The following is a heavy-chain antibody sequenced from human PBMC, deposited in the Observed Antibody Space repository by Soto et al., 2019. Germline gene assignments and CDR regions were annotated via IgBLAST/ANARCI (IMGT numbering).Heavy chain of an antibody. CDR3: AREGGVYGGHFDY. J-gene: IGHJ4*02. Sequence: GGSLRLSCAASGFTFSSYWMHWVRQAPGKGLVWVSHIDNDGSSTTYADSVRGRFTISRDNAKNTLYLQMNSLRDEDTAVYYCAREGGVYGGHFDYWGQGTLVTVSS. CDR1: GFTFSSYW. V-gene: IGHV3-74*03. CDR2: IDNDGSST. D-gene: IGHD4-17*01.